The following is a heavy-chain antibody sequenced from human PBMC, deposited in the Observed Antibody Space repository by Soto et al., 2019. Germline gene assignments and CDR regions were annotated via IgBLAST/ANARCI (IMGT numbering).Heavy chain of an antibody. CDR1: GGSISSSSYY. CDR3: ARARGTLSALATTGIRVRLNYGMDV. V-gene: IGHV4-39*01. D-gene: IGHD6-13*01. Sequence: SETLSLTCTVSGGSISSSSYYWGWIRQPPGKGLEWIGSIYYSGSTYYNPSLKSRVTISVDTSKNQFSLKLSSVTAADTAVYYCARARGTLSALATTGIRVRLNYGMDVWGQGTTVTVSS. CDR2: IYYSGST. J-gene: IGHJ6*02.